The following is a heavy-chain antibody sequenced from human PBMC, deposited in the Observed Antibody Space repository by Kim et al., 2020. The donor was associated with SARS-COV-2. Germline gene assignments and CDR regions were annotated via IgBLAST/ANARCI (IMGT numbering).Heavy chain of an antibody. D-gene: IGHD3-10*01. J-gene: IGHJ4*02. Sequence: KFQGRVTITADESTSTADMELSSLRSEDTAVYYCARDLSFGSGSYRYFDYWGQGTLVTVSS. V-gene: IGHV1-69*01. CDR3: ARDLSFGSGSYRYFDY.